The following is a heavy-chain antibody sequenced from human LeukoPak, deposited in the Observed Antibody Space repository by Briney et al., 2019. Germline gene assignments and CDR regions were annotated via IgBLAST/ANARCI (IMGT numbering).Heavy chain of an antibody. CDR3: AKDSEVWFGAYYFNY. V-gene: IGHV3-30*18. CDR1: GFTFSSYG. Sequence: GRSLRLSCAASGFTFSSYGMHWVRQAPGKGVEWVAVISYDGSNKYYADSVKGRFTISRDNSKNTLYMKMNSMRAEDTAVYYCAKDSEVWFGAYYFNYWGQGTLVTVSS. J-gene: IGHJ4*02. CDR2: ISYDGSNK. D-gene: IGHD3-10*01.